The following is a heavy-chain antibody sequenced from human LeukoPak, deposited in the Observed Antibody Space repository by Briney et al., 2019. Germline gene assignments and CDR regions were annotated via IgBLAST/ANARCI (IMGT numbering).Heavy chain of an antibody. J-gene: IGHJ4*02. D-gene: IGHD1-1*01. CDR2: IRYDGSNK. CDR1: GFTFTSYG. V-gene: IGHV3-30*02. Sequence: GGSLRLSRAASGFTFTSYGMYWVRQAPGKGLEWVAFIRYDGSNKYYVDSVKGRFTISRDNSKNTLYLQMNSLRAEDTAVYYCASPGTTGTTRRTYFDYWGQGTLVTVSS. CDR3: ASPGTTGTTRRTYFDY.